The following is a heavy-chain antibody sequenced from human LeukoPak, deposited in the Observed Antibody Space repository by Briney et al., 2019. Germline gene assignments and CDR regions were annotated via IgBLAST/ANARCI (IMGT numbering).Heavy chain of an antibody. J-gene: IGHJ6*02. D-gene: IGHD6-25*01. CDR2: ISPNSGGT. CDR3: ARLSSAGDDYFYGMDV. CDR1: GYTFTDYF. Sequence: ASVKVSCKASGYTFTDYFMHWVRQAPGQGLEWMGWISPNSGGTNYAQKFQGWVTMTRDTSISTAYMELSRLRSDDTAVYYCARLSSAGDDYFYGMDVWGQGTTVTVSS. V-gene: IGHV1-2*04.